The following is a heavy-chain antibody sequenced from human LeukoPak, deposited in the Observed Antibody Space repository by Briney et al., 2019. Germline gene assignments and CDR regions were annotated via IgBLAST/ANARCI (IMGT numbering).Heavy chain of an antibody. J-gene: IGHJ5*02. CDR3: ARHRATYGWPNWFDP. CDR1: GGSISSYY. V-gene: IGHV4-4*07. CDR2: IYTSGST. D-gene: IGHD6-19*01. Sequence: SETLSLTCTVSGGSISSYYWSWIRQPAGKGLEWIGRIYTSGSTNYNPSLKSRVTMSVDTSKNQFSLKLSSVTAADTAVYYCARHRATYGWPNWFDPWGQGTLVTVSS.